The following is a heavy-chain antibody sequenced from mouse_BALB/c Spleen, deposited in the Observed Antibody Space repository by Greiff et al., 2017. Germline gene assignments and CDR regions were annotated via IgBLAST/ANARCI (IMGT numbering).Heavy chain of an antibody. CDR1: GFTFTDYY. V-gene: IGHV7-3*02. Sequence: EVQLVESGGGLVQPGGSLRLSCATSGFTFTDYYMSWVRQPPGKALEWLGFIRNKANGYTTDYCASVKGRFTISRDHSQSILYLQMNTLRAEDSAAYYCASDGYWPLYAMDYWGQGTSVTVSS. CDR3: ASDGYWPLYAMDY. CDR2: IRNKANGYTT. J-gene: IGHJ4*01. D-gene: IGHD2-3*01.